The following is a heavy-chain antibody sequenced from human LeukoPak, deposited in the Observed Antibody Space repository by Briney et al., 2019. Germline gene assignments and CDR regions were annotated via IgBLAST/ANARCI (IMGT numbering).Heavy chain of an antibody. CDR1: GFTFSSYA. CDR2: ISGSGGIT. V-gene: IGHV3-23*01. D-gene: IGHD6-19*01. Sequence: GGSLRLSCAASGFTFSSYAMSWGPQAPGKGLEWVSAISGSGGITYYADSVKGRFTISRDNSKNTLYLQMNSLRAEDTAVYYCAKVFCCGGYSSVLYYFDYWGQGTLVTVSS. J-gene: IGHJ4*02. CDR3: AKVFCCGGYSSVLYYFDY.